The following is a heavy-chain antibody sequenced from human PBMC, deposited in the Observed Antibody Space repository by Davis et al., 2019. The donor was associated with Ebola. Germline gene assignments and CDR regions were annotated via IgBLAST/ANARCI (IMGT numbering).Heavy chain of an antibody. CDR1: GYTFTSYG. J-gene: IGHJ6*02. Sequence: AVSVNVSCKASGYTFTSYGISWVRQVPGQGLEWMGWISAYNGNTNYAQKLQGRVTMTTDTSTSTAYMELRSLRSDDTAVYYCATCTGHYYYYGMDVWGQGTTVTVSS. D-gene: IGHD2-8*01. CDR3: ATCTGHYYYYGMDV. CDR2: ISAYNGNT. V-gene: IGHV1-18*04.